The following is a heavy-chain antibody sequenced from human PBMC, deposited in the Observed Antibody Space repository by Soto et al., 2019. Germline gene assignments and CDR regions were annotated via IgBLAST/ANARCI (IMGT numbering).Heavy chain of an antibody. CDR1: GGSISSSSYY. CDR3: ARPGDYYYYGMDV. V-gene: IGHV4-39*01. Sequence: SETLSLTCTVSGGSISSSSYYRGWIRQPPGKGLEWIGSIYYSGSTYYNPSLKSRVTISVDTSKNQFSLKLSSVTAADTAVYYCARPGDYYYYGMDVWGQGTTVTVSS. J-gene: IGHJ6*02. CDR2: IYYSGST. D-gene: IGHD3-10*01.